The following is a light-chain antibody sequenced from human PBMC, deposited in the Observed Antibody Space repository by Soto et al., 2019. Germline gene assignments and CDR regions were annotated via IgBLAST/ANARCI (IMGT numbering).Light chain of an antibody. V-gene: IGLV2-14*01. Sequence: QAVLTQPGSVCGSPGQSITISCTGTASDVGGYNYVSWYQQHPGKAPKLMIHAVSNRPSGISSRFSGSKSGNTASLTISGLQSEDEADYFCCSYTSRTTYVFGTGTKVTVL. CDR2: AVS. CDR1: ASDVGGYNY. CDR3: CSYTSRTTYV. J-gene: IGLJ1*01.